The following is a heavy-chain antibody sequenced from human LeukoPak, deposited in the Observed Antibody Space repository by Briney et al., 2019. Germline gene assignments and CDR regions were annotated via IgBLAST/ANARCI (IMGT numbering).Heavy chain of an antibody. Sequence: GGSLRLSCAASGITFSDYAMHWVRQAPGKGLEWLAYIRYDGINKYYAESVKGRFAISRDNSKNTLSLQMNSLTDEDTAVYYCARDELGISDYWGQGTLVTVSS. CDR1: GITFSDYA. CDR2: IRYDGINK. V-gene: IGHV3-30*02. J-gene: IGHJ4*02. D-gene: IGHD7-27*01. CDR3: ARDELGISDY.